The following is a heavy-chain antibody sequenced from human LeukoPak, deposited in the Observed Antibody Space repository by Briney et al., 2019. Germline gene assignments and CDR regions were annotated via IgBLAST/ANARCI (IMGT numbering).Heavy chain of an antibody. Sequence: SETLSLTCTVSGGSISSGSYYWSWIRQPAGKGLEWIGRIYTSGSTNYNPSLKSRVTISVDTSKNQFSLKLSSVTAADTAVYYCARDFIYGGVDYWGQGTLVTVSS. D-gene: IGHD2-21*01. J-gene: IGHJ4*02. CDR2: IYTSGST. CDR3: ARDFIYGGVDY. CDR1: GGSISSGSYY. V-gene: IGHV4-61*02.